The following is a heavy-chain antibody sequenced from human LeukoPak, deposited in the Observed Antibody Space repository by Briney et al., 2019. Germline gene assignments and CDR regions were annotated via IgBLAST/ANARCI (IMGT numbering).Heavy chain of an antibody. V-gene: IGHV4-34*01. CDR1: GFTFSSYA. D-gene: IGHD2-15*01. CDR2: INHSGST. CDR3: ARGINIVVVVAATPVSNWFDP. J-gene: IGHJ5*02. Sequence: GSLRLSCAASGFTFSSYAMSWVRQPPGKGLEWIGEINHSGSTNYNPSLKSRVTISVDTSKNQFSLKLSSVTAADTAVYYCARGINIVVVVAATPVSNWFDPWGQGTLVTVSS.